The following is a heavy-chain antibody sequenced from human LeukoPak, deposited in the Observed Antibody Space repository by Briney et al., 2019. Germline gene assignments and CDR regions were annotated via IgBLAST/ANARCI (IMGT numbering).Heavy chain of an antibody. V-gene: IGHV3-53*01. Sequence: GRPLRLSSAAPGFTVSSNYMSWGRQAPGEGLEWGSVIYSGGSTYDADCVKGRFTISRHNSKNTLYLQMNRLRAKDTAVYYCARVPHYYDSSGYYLAAFDIWGQGTMVTVSS. CDR1: GFTVSSNY. CDR3: ARVPHYYDSSGYYLAAFDI. CDR2: IYSGGST. D-gene: IGHD3-22*01. J-gene: IGHJ3*02.